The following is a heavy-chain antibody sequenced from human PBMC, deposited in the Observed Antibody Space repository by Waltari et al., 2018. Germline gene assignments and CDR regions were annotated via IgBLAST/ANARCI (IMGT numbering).Heavy chain of an antibody. CDR3: ARGKFTAFDI. CDR1: GASLFTTSVA. Sequence: QVQLQQSGPGQVKPSQTLSLTRAVSGASLFTTSVAWNWIRQSPSRGLEWLGRTYYRSQWRNDYALSVKGRITVNPDTSKNHFSLQLDSVTPDDTAVYYCARGKFTAFDIWGQGTMVTVSS. CDR2: TYYRSQWRN. V-gene: IGHV6-1*01. J-gene: IGHJ3*02.